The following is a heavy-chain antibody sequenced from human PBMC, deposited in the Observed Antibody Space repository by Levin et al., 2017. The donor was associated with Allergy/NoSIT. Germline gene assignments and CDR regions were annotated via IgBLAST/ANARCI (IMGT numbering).Heavy chain of an antibody. CDR3: VSGVKSLLWFGELLFPYFDY. D-gene: IGHD3-10*01. V-gene: IGHV3-30-3*01. CDR2: ISYDGSNK. CDR1: GFTFSSYA. Sequence: GGSLRLSCAASGFTFSSYAMHWVRQAPGKGLEWVAVISYDGSNKYYADSVKGRFTISRDNSKNTLYLQMNSLRAEDTAVYCCVSGVKSLLWFGELLFPYFDYWGQGTLVTVSS. J-gene: IGHJ4*02.